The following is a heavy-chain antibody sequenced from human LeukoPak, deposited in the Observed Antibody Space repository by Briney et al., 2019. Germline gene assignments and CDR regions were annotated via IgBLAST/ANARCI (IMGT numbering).Heavy chain of an antibody. D-gene: IGHD3-3*01. V-gene: IGHV4-39*01. CDR2: IYYSGST. Sequence: SETLSLTCTVSGGSISSSSYYWGWIRQPPGKGLEWIGSIYYSGSTYYNPSLKSRVTISVDTSKNQFSLKLSSVTAADTAVYYCARQEAGVALINWFDPWGQGTLVTVSS. J-gene: IGHJ5*02. CDR3: ARQEAGVALINWFDP. CDR1: GGSISSSSYY.